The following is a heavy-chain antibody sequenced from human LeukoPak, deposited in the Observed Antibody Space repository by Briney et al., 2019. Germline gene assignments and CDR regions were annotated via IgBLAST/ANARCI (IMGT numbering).Heavy chain of an antibody. D-gene: IGHD2-15*01. CDR3: ARGSRRLGV. J-gene: IGHJ6*02. V-gene: IGHV3-48*03. CDR2: VSSSGSTI. CDR1: GFTFSSYA. Sequence: GRSLRLSCAASGFTFSSYAMNWVRQAPGKGLEWVSYVSSSGSTIYYADSVKGRFTISRDNAKSSLYLQMNSLRAEDTAVYYCARGSRRLGVWGQGTTVTVSS.